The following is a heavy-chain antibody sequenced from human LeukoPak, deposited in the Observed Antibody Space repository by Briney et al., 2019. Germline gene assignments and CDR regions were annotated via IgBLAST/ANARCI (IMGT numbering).Heavy chain of an antibody. CDR2: IIPIFGTA. CDR1: RGTXSSYA. CDR3: ASSQGWLQFRVFDY. D-gene: IGHD5-24*01. Sequence: SVKVSCKASRGTXSSYAISWVRQAAGQGLEWMGGIIPIFGTANYAQKFQGRVTITADETTSTAYMELSSLRSEDTAVYYCASSQGWLQFRVFDYWGQGTLVTVSS. V-gene: IGHV1-69*01. J-gene: IGHJ4*02.